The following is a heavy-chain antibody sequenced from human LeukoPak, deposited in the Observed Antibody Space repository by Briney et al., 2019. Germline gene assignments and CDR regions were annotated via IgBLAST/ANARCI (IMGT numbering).Heavy chain of an antibody. J-gene: IGHJ4*02. D-gene: IGHD5/OR15-5a*01. V-gene: IGHV4-4*07. CDR2: IHTSGST. CDR1: GGSISSNF. Sequence: PSETLSLTCTVSGGSISSNFWSRIRQPAGKGLEWIGRIHTSGSTNYNPSLKSRVTLSVDTSKNQFSLKLSSVTAADTAVYYCARLGDTVSTDRYFDYWGQGTLVTVSS. CDR3: ARLGDTVSTDRYFDY.